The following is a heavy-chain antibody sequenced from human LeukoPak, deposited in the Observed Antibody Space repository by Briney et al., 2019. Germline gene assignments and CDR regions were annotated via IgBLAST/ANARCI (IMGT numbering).Heavy chain of an antibody. CDR1: GFTFSTYA. J-gene: IGHJ4*02. Sequence: GGSLRLSCAASGFTFSTYAMSWVRQAPGKGLEWVSAISGNGGSTYYADSVKGWFTLSRDNSKDMLYVQMNSLRAEDTAVYYCAKSGGVAGTTSYFDYWGQGTLVTLSS. V-gene: IGHV3-23*01. CDR3: AKSGGVAGTTSYFDY. CDR2: ISGNGGST. D-gene: IGHD6-19*01.